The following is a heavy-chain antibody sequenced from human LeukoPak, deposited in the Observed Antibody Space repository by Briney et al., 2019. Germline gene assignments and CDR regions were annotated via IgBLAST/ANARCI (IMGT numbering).Heavy chain of an antibody. CDR2: ISYDGSNK. CDR3: ARESVAAYFDY. CDR1: GFTFSIYA. Sequence: GGSLRLSCAASGFTFSIYAMHWVRQATGKGLEWVAVISYDGSNKYYAASVKGRFTISRDNSKNTLYLQMNNRSAEDTAVYYCARESVAAYFDYWGQGTLVTVSS. J-gene: IGHJ4*02. V-gene: IGHV3-30-3*01. D-gene: IGHD6-19*01.